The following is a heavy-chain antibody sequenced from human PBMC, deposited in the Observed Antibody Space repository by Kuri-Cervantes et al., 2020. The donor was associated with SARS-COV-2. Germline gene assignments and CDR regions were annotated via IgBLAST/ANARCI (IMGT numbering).Heavy chain of an antibody. J-gene: IGHJ4*02. CDR2: INPNSGGT. V-gene: IGHV1-2*02. Sequence: ASVKVSCKASGGTFTSYDINWVRQAPGQGLEWMGWINPNSGGTNYAQKFQGRVTMTRDTSISTAYMELSRLRSDDTAVYYCARGGAARLSMSFGYWGQGTLVTVSS. D-gene: IGHD6-6*01. CDR3: ARGGAARLSMSFGY. CDR1: GGTFTSYD.